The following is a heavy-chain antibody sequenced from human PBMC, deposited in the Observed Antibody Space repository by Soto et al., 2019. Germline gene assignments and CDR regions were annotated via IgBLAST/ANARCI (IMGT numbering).Heavy chain of an antibody. CDR3: ARTLSSGWRYGMDV. CDR2: IDWDDDK. CDR1: GFSLSTSGMC. J-gene: IGHJ6*02. V-gene: IGHV2-70*01. D-gene: IGHD6-19*01. Sequence: GSGPTLVNPTQTLTLTCTLSGFSLSTSGMCVSWIRQHPGKALDWLALIDWDDDKYYRTSLKTRLTISKDTSKNQVVLTMTNMDPVDTATYYCARTLSSGWRYGMDVWGQGTTVTVSS.